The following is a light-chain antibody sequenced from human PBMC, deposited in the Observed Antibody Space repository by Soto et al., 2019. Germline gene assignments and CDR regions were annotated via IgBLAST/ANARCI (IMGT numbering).Light chain of an antibody. Sequence: VLTQPPSASGSPGQSVAISCTGTSSDVGGYNYVSWYQQHPGKAPKLMIYEVNKRPSGVPDRFSGSKSGNTASLTVSGLQAEDEADYYCSSYAGSSNVFGTGTKVTVL. CDR2: EVN. J-gene: IGLJ1*01. CDR3: SSYAGSSNV. V-gene: IGLV2-8*01. CDR1: SSDVGGYNY.